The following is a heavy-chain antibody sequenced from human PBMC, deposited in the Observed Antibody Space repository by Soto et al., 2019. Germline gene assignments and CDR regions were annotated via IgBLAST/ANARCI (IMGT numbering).Heavy chain of an antibody. Sequence: SVKVSCKASGGTFSSYAISCVRRAPGQVLEWMGGIIPIFGTANYAQKFQGRVTITADESTSTAYMELSSLRSEDTAVYYCAREQVPLYYYDSSGYLDYWGQGTLVTVSS. CDR2: IIPIFGTA. V-gene: IGHV1-69*13. CDR1: GGTFSSYA. J-gene: IGHJ4*02. D-gene: IGHD3-22*01. CDR3: AREQVPLYYYDSSGYLDY.